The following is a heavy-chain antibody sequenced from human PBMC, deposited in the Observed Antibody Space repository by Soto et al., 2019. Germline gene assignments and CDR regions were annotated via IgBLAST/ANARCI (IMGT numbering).Heavy chain of an antibody. Sequence: QVQLVQSGAKVKQPGSSEKVSCQASGVTFSSFAISWVRQAPGQGLEWMGGIIPIFRTPNYAQNFQGRVTITADESTSSVYMELSRLRSEDTAVYYCARRTGSGFRPGTHRFNWFDPWGQGTLVTVSS. CDR3: ARRTGSGFRPGTHRFNWFDP. J-gene: IGHJ5*02. V-gene: IGHV1-69*01. D-gene: IGHD5-12*01. CDR2: IIPIFRTP. CDR1: GVTFSSFA.